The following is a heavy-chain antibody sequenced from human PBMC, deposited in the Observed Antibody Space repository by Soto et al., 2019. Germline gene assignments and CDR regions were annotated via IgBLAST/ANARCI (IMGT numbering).Heavy chain of an antibody. CDR3: ARRYYYYYMDV. CDR1: KFTFSDYY. J-gene: IGHJ6*03. Sequence: QVQLVESGGGLVKPGGSLRLSCAASKFTFSDYYMSWIRQAPGKGLEWISYISGSGSTIYYADSVKGRFTISRDNDKNLLYLQMNSLRAEDTAVYYCARRYYYYYMDVWGKGTTVTVSS. CDR2: ISGSGSTI. V-gene: IGHV3-11*01.